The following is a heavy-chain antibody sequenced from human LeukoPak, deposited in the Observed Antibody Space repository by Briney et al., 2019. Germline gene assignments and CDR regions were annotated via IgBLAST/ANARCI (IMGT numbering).Heavy chain of an antibody. CDR2: INHSGST. Sequence: SETLSLTCAVYGGSFSGYYWSWIRQPPGKGLEWIGEINHSGSTNYNPSLKSRVTISVDTSKNQFSLKLSSVTAADTAVYYCAGQMGGHDAFDIWGQGTMVTVSS. CDR3: AGQMGGHDAFDI. J-gene: IGHJ3*02. CDR1: GGSFSGYY. V-gene: IGHV4-34*01. D-gene: IGHD3-16*01.